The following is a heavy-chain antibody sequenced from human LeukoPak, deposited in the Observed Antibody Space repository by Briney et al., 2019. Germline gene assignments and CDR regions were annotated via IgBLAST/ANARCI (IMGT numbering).Heavy chain of an antibody. CDR1: GGSISSYY. J-gene: IGHJ6*02. V-gene: IGHV4-59*01. CDR2: ISYSGST. Sequence: SETLSLTCTVSGGSISSYYWSWIRQPPGKGLEWIGHISYSGSTNYNPSLKSRVTISVDTSKNQFSLKLSSVTAADTAVYYCARDKVTDYYYGMDVWGQGTTVTVSS. D-gene: IGHD5-18*01. CDR3: ARDKVTDYYYGMDV.